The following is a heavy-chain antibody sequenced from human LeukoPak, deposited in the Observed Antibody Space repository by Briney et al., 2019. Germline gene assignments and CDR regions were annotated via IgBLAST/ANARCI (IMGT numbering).Heavy chain of an antibody. CDR3: ARHNGGSSSSTANFDY. J-gene: IGHJ4*02. D-gene: IGHD2-15*01. V-gene: IGHV4-59*08. CDR1: GGSISSYY. CDR2: IYYSGST. Sequence: PSETLSLTCTVSGGSISSYYWSWIRQPPGKGLEWIGYIYYSGSTKYNPSLKSRVTISVDTSKNQFSLKLSSVTVADTAVYYCARHNGGSSSSTANFDYWGQGTLVTVSS.